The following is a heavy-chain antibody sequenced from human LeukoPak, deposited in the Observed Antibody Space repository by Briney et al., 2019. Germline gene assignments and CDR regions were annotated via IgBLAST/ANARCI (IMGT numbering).Heavy chain of an antibody. D-gene: IGHD4-23*01. CDR3: AREHDYGGNSAPDY. V-gene: IGHV3-33*01. CDR1: RFTFSNFG. CDR2: IWYDGSNK. Sequence: PGGSLRLSCAASRFTFSNFGMHWVRQAPGKGREGVAVIWYDGSNKYYADSVKGRFTISRDNSKNTLYLQMNSLRADDTAVYYCAREHDYGGNSAPDYWGQGTLVTVSS. J-gene: IGHJ4*02.